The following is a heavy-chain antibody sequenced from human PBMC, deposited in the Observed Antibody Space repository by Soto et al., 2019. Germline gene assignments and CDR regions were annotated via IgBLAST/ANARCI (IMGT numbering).Heavy chain of an antibody. CDR3: VRDRTLLVPTSIDY. J-gene: IGHJ4*01. CDR1: GFTFSSYS. V-gene: IGHV3-7*01. Sequence: GVSLRLSCAASGFTFSSYSMSWVRQAPGKGLEWVANINKNGGEKYYVDSVKGRFTISRDNAKNSLYLQMYSLRAEDTAIYYCVRDRTLLVPTSIDYWGHGTLVTVSS. CDR2: INKNGGEK. D-gene: IGHD3-3*01.